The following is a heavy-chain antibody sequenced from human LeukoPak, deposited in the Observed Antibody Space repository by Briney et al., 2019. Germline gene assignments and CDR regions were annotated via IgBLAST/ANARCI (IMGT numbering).Heavy chain of an antibody. D-gene: IGHD6-6*01. Sequence: ASVKVSCKASGYTFTSYYMHWVRQAPGRGLEWMGIINPSGGSTSYAQKFQGRVTMTRDTSTSTVYMELSSLRSEDTAVYYCARDGLAARFLSSCWFDPWGQGTLVTVSS. CDR3: ARDGLAARFLSSCWFDP. V-gene: IGHV1-46*01. CDR2: INPSGGST. CDR1: GYTFTSYY. J-gene: IGHJ5*02.